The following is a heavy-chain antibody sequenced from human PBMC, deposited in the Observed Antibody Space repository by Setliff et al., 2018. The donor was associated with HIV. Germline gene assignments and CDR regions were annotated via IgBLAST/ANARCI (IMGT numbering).Heavy chain of an antibody. CDR1: KYTFTDYY. V-gene: IGHV1-69-2*01. D-gene: IGHD2-15*01. J-gene: IGHJ4*02. CDR2: VDPEDDKT. Sequence: ASVKVSCKASKYTFTDYYMHWVQQAPGKGLEWMGRVDPEDDKTIYAEKFQGRVTMTTATSPDTAYLYLSRLRSEDTAVYYFVTGEGLRFWGQGTLVTVPS. CDR3: VTGEGLRF.